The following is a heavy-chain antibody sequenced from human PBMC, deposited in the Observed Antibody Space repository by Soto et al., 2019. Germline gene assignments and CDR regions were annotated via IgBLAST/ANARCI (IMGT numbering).Heavy chain of an antibody. Sequence: GGSLRLSCAASGFTFSNAWMNWVRQAPGKGLEWVGRIKSKTDGGTTDYAAPVKGRFTISRDDSKNTLYLQMNSLKTEDTAVYYCTTTVVVTANPLDYWGQGTLVTVSS. CDR3: TTTVVVTANPLDY. CDR1: GFTFSNAW. D-gene: IGHD2-21*02. J-gene: IGHJ4*02. CDR2: IKSKTDGGTT. V-gene: IGHV3-15*07.